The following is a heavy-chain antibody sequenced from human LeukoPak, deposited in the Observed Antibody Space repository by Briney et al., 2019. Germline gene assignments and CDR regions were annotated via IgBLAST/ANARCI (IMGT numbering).Heavy chain of an antibody. CDR2: IIPIFGTA. Sequence: GASVKVSCKASGGTFSSYAISWVRQAPGQGLEWMGGIIPIFGTANYAHNFQGRVTITADKSTNTAYMELSSLRSEDTAVYYCASDLYDSSGSGLFDYWGQGTLVTVSS. J-gene: IGHJ4*02. V-gene: IGHV1-69*06. CDR3: ASDLYDSSGSGLFDY. D-gene: IGHD3-22*01. CDR1: GGTFSSYA.